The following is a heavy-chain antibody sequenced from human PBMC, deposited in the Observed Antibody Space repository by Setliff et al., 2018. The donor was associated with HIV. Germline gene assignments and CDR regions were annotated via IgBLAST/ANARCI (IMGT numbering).Heavy chain of an antibody. CDR3: ASPRSLLVWYDAFDI. D-gene: IGHD3-16*01. Sequence: SETLSLTCAVYGGFFSDYYWSWIRQPPGKGLEWIGYIYYTGSTNYNPSLKSRVTISIDTSKNQFSLTLSSVTAADTAVYYCASPRSLLVWYDAFDIWGQGTMVTVSS. CDR1: GGFFSDYY. CDR2: IYYTGST. V-gene: IGHV4-59*08. J-gene: IGHJ3*02.